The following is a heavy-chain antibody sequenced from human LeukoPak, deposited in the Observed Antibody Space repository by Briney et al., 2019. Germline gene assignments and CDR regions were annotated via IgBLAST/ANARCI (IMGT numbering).Heavy chain of an antibody. Sequence: ASVKVSCKASGYTFTGYYMHWVRQAPGQGLEWMGWINPNSGGTNYAQKFQGRVTITADESTSTAYMELSSLRSEDTAVYYCAVVATMKYRFDYWGQGTLVTVSS. CDR1: GYTFTGYY. D-gene: IGHD5-12*01. CDR2: INPNSGGT. J-gene: IGHJ4*02. V-gene: IGHV1-2*02. CDR3: AVVATMKYRFDY.